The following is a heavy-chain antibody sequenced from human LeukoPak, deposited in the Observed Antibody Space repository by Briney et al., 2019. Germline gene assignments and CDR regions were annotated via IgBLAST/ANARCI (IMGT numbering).Heavy chain of an antibody. V-gene: IGHV3-48*04. D-gene: IGHD2-15*01. CDR2: ISPTGSTM. Sequence: GGSLRLSCATSEFTFSTYAMNWVRQAPGKGLEWVGYISPTGSTMFYADSVKGRFTLSRDNADNSLYLRMNSLRVEDTALYYCVRGGWRIIETGGDSWGQGTLVTVSS. CDR3: VRGGWRIIETGGDS. J-gene: IGHJ4*02. CDR1: EFTFSTYA.